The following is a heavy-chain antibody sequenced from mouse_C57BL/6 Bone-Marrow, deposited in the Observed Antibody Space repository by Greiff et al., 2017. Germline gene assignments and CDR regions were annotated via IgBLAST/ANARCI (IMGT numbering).Heavy chain of an antibody. Sequence: QVQLQQPGAELVKPGASVKMSCKASGYTFTSYWITWVKQRPGQGLEWIGDIYPGSGSTNYNEKFKSKATLTVDTSSSTAYMQLSSLTSEDSAVYYCARSPHLLLRDYFDYWGQGTTLTVSS. CDR1: GYTFTSYW. J-gene: IGHJ2*01. V-gene: IGHV1-55*01. CDR3: ARSPHLLLRDYFDY. D-gene: IGHD1-1*01. CDR2: IYPGSGST.